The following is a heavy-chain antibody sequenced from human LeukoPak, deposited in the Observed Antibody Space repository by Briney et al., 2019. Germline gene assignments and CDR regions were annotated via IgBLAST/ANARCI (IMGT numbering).Heavy chain of an antibody. V-gene: IGHV1-3*01. J-gene: IGHJ4*02. CDR2: INAGNGNT. CDR1: GYTFTSYA. D-gene: IGHD3-10*01. CDR3: AKDVGSGSYYLFDY. Sequence: ASVKVSCKASGYTFTSYAMHWVRQAPGQRLEWMGWINAGNGNTKYSQKFQGRVTITRDTSASTAYMELSSLRAEDTAVYYCAKDVGSGSYYLFDYWGQGTLVTVSS.